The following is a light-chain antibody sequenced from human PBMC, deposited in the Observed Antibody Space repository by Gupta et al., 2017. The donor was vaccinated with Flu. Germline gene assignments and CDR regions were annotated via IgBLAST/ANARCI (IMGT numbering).Light chain of an antibody. CDR3: SSFTSSRTWV. V-gene: IGLV2-14*01. CDR2: EVS. J-gene: IGLJ3*02. Sequence: QSALTPPASVSGSPGQSITISCTGTSTDVSAYNYVSWYQHYPGKAPQVMIYEVSYRPSGVSNRFSGSKSGNTASLTISGLQAEDEADYYCSSFTSSRTWVFGGGTKLTVL. CDR1: STDVSAYNY.